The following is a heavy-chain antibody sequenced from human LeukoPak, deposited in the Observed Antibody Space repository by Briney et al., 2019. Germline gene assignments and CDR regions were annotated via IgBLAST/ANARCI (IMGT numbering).Heavy chain of an antibody. CDR1: GGSFSGYY. CDR3: ARGLRREHHRRVPRLNWFDP. CDR2: INHSGST. V-gene: IGHV4-34*01. J-gene: IGHJ5*02. D-gene: IGHD1/OR15-1a*01. Sequence: SQTRSLTCAVYGGSFSGYYWSWIRQPAGKGLEWIGEINHSGSTNYNPSLKSRVTISVDTSKNQFSLKLSSVTAADTAVYYCARGLRREHHRRVPRLNWFDPWGQGTLVTVSS.